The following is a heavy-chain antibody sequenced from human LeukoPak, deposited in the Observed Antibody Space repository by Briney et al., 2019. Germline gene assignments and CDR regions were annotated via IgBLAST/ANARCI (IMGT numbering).Heavy chain of an antibody. CDR2: INPHSGGT. Sequence: ASVKVSCKASGYTFTDYYMHWVRQAPGQGLEWMGWINPHSGGTNYAQKFQGRVTMTRDTSISTAYMDLSNLRFDDTAVFYCARVANGGPLSSVPFDIWGQGTVVTVSS. CDR3: ARVANGGPLSSVPFDI. J-gene: IGHJ3*02. D-gene: IGHD3-10*01. CDR1: GYTFTDYY. V-gene: IGHV1-2*02.